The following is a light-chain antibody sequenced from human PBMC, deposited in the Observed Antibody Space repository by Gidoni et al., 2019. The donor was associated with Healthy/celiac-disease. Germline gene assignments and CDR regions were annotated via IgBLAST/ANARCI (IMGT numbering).Light chain of an antibody. CDR3: MQGTHWSLSQYT. V-gene: IGKV2-30*01. CDR2: KVS. Sequence: EVVMTQSPLSLPVTLGQPASISCRSSQSLGYSDGNTYLNCFQQRTGPSPRRLIYKVSNRDCGVPDSFSGSGSGTDFTLKISRVEAEDVGFYYCMQGTHWSLSQYTFXQXTKLEIK. J-gene: IGKJ2*01. CDR1: QSLGYSDGNTY.